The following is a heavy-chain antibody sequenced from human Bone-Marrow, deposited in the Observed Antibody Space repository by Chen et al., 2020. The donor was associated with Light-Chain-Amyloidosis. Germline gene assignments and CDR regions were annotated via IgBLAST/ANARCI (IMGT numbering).Heavy chain of an antibody. Sequence: EQSGPEVKKPGESLKISCKGSGYTFPNYWIGWVRQMPGKGLEWMGVIYPDDSDARYSPSFEGQVTISAVKSITTAYLQWRSLKASDTAMYYCARRRDGYNFDYWGQGTLVTVSS. V-gene: IGHV5-51*01. CDR3: ARRRDGYNFDY. CDR1: GYTFPNYW. J-gene: IGHJ4*02. CDR2: IYPDDSDA. D-gene: IGHD5-12*01.